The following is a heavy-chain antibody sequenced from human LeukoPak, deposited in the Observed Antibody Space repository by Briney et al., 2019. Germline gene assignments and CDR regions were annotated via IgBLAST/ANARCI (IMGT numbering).Heavy chain of an antibody. Sequence: SETLSLTCTVSGGSISSYYWSWIRQPPGKGLEWIGNIHYSGSTNYHYSLESRVTISIDTSKNQFSLKLSSVTAADTAVYYCARHPAYYDILTGYWYFDLWGRGTLVTVSS. CDR1: GGSISSYY. V-gene: IGHV4-59*08. CDR3: ARHPAYYDILTGYWYFDL. CDR2: IHYSGST. D-gene: IGHD3-9*01. J-gene: IGHJ2*01.